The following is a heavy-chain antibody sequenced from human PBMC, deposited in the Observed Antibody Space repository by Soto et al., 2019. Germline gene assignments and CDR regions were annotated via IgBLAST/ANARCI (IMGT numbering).Heavy chain of an antibody. CDR3: ARRGSGSFYVDY. V-gene: IGHV3-48*02. CDR1: GFTFSGYN. CDR2: ISSSGSTK. D-gene: IGHD3-10*01. Sequence: EVQLVESGGGLVQPGGSLRLSCVASGFTFSGYNTNWVRQTPGKGLEWVSYISSSGSTKYYADSVKGRFTISRDNAKNSLYLQMNSLRDEDTAVYYCARRGSGSFYVDYWGQGTLVTVSS. J-gene: IGHJ4*02.